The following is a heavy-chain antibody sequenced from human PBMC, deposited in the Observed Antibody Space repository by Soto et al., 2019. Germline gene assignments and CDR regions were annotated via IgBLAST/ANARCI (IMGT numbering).Heavy chain of an antibody. CDR2: INPSGGST. J-gene: IGHJ4*02. V-gene: IGHV1-46*01. D-gene: IGHD3-22*01. Sequence: ASVKVSCKASGYTFTSYYMHWVRQAPGQGLEWMGIINPSGGSTSHAQKFQGRVTMTRDTSTSTVYMELSSLRSEDTAVYYCARVCREYYDSSGYYYFDYWGQGTLVTVSS. CDR1: GYTFTSYY. CDR3: ARVCREYYDSSGYYYFDY.